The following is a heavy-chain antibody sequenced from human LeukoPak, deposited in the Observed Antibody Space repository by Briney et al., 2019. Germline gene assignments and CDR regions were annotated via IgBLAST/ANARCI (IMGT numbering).Heavy chain of an antibody. J-gene: IGHJ5*02. CDR2: INHSGST. CDR3: ARGRRTETIAAAGNWFDP. V-gene: IGHV4-34*01. D-gene: IGHD6-13*01. Sequence: PSETLSLTCAVYGGSFSGYYWSWLRQPPGKGLEWVGEINHSGSTNYNPSLKSRVTISVDTSKNQFSLKLSSVTAADTAVYYCARGRRTETIAAAGNWFDPWGQGTLVTVSS. CDR1: GGSFSGYY.